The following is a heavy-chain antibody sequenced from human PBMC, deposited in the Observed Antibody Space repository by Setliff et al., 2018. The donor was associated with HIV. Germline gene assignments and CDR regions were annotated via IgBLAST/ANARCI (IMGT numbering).Heavy chain of an antibody. CDR2: IIPIFGTA. D-gene: IGHD6-19*01. Sequence: SVKVSCKASGGTFSTYAISWVRQAPGQGLEWMGRIIPIFGTASYAQKFQGRVTVTADKSTSTAYTELSSLRSEDTAVYYCARDGDSSGWYGYYYYMDVWGKGPRSPSP. CDR3: ARDGDSSGWYGYYYYMDV. CDR1: GGTFSTYA. V-gene: IGHV1-69*06. J-gene: IGHJ6*03.